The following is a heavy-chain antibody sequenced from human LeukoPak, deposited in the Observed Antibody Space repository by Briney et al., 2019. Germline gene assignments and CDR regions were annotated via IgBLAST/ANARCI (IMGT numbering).Heavy chain of an antibody. CDR2: TREDGSEK. V-gene: IGHV3-7*01. CDR1: GFTISTHW. CDR3: ARGSLGYGGNVGY. Sequence: GGSLRLSCTASGFTISTHWMSWVRQAPGKGLEWVANTREDGSEKYYADSVKGRFTISRDNSKNTLYLQMNSLRAEDTAVYYCARGSLGYGGNVGYWGQGTLVTVSS. D-gene: IGHD4-23*01. J-gene: IGHJ4*02.